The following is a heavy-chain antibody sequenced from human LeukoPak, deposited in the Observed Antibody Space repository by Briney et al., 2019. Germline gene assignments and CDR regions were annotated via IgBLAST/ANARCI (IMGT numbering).Heavy chain of an antibody. D-gene: IGHD2-2*01. CDR1: GFTFSSYD. CDR3: ARDGPYCSSTNCFFDY. V-gene: IGHV3-13*01. Sequence: GGSLRLSCAASGFTFSSYDMHWVRQATGKGLEWVSAIGTAGDTCYPGSVKGRFTISRDNAKNSLYLQMNSLRAEDTAVYYCARDGPYCSSTNCFFDYWGQGTLVTVSS. J-gene: IGHJ4*02. CDR2: IGTAGDT.